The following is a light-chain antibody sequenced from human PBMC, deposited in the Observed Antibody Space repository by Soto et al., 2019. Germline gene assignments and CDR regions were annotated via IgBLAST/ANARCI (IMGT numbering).Light chain of an antibody. V-gene: IGKV1-33*01. J-gene: IGKJ4*01. Sequence: DFQMTQSPSSVSASAGDRVTITCRASQGISSWLAWYQQKPGKAPKLLIYDASNLETGVPSRFSGSGSGTDFTFTISSLQPEDIATYYCQQYDNLPLTFGGGTKVDIK. CDR3: QQYDNLPLT. CDR2: DAS. CDR1: QGISSW.